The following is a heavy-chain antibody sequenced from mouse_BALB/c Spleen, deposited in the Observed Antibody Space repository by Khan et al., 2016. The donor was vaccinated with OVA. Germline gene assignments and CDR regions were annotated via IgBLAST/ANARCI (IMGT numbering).Heavy chain of an antibody. CDR2: INTYTGEP. J-gene: IGHJ4*01. D-gene: IGHD2-10*01. Sequence: QIQLVQSGPELKKPGETVKISCKASGYTFTNYGMNWVKQSPGKALKWMGWINTYTGEPTYADDIKGRFAFSLETSASTAYLQINNLKNEDTATYFCARPPYFSYTLDHWGQGTSVTVSS. CDR1: GYTFTNYG. V-gene: IGHV9-3-1*01. CDR3: ARPPYFSYTLDH.